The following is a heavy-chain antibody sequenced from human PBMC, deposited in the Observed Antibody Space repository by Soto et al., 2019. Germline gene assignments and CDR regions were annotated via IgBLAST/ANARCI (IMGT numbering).Heavy chain of an antibody. D-gene: IGHD3-10*01. CDR2: IYYSGST. CDR1: GGSISSSSYY. J-gene: IGHJ4*02. Sequence: TLSLTCTVSGGSISSSSYYWGWIRQPPGKGLEWIGSIYYSGSTYYNPSLKSRVTISVDTSKNQFSLKLSSVTAADTAVYYCARHDLPLYYFDYWGQGTLVTVSS. CDR3: ARHDLPLYYFDY. V-gene: IGHV4-39*01.